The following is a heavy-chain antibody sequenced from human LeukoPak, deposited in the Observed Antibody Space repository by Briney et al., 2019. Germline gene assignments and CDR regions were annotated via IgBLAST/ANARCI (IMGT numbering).Heavy chain of an antibody. J-gene: IGHJ4*02. V-gene: IGHV3-74*01. D-gene: IGHD3-3*01. CDR3: AKDLADVLRFLEWCSDY. CDR1: GFTFSSHL. CDR2: ISSDGTYT. Sequence: GGSLRLSCAASGFTFSSHLMHWVRQAPGKGLVWVSRISSDGTYTNYADSVKGRFTISRDNSKNTLYLQMNSLRAEDTAVYYCAKDLADVLRFLEWCSDYWGQGTLVTVSS.